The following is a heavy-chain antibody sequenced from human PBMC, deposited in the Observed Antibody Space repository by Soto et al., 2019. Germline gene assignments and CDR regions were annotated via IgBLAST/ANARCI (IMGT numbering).Heavy chain of an antibody. D-gene: IGHD6-13*01. V-gene: IGHV1-24*01. CDR3: ARGLGYSSPSDN. CDR2: FDPEDGET. CDR1: GYTLTELS. Sequence: ASVKGSCKVSGYTLTELSMHWVRQAPGKGLEWMGGFDPEDGETIYAQKFQGRVTMTRNTSISTAYMELSSLRSEDTAVYYCARGLGYSSPSDNWGQGTLVTVSS. J-gene: IGHJ4*02.